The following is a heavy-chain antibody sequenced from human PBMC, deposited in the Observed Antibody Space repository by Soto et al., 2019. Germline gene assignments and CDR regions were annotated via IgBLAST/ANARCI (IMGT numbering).Heavy chain of an antibody. J-gene: IGHJ5*02. CDR3: ARDKYCSGGSCRKNWFDP. D-gene: IGHD2-15*01. Sequence: SETLSLTCTVSGGSISSSYWSWIRQPPGKGLEWLAYIYDDGSANYNPSLKSRATISLDMSKNPFSLKLTSVTAADTAVYYCARDKYCSGGSCRKNWFDPWGQGTLVTVSS. CDR1: GGSISSSY. V-gene: IGHV4-59*01. CDR2: IYDDGSA.